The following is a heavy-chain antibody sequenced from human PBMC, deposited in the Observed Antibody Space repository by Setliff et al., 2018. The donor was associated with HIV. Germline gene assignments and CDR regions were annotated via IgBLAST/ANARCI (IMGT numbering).Heavy chain of an antibody. V-gene: IGHV4-34*01. D-gene: IGHD3-3*01. CDR1: GGSFSDYY. J-gene: IGHJ3*02. CDR2: INHSGNT. CDR3: ARVRSIFGVVIADAFDI. Sequence: ETLSLTCAVYGGSFSDYYWIWIRQPPGKGLEWIAEINHSGNTDYNPSLKSRVTISVDTSKNQFSRKLSSVTAADTAVYYCARVRSIFGVVIADAFDIWGQGTMVTVSS.